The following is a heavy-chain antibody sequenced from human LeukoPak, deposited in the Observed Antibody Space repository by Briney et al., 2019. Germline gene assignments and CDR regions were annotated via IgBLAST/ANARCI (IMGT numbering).Heavy chain of an antibody. Sequence: ASVKVSCKTSGYSFTTYGVTWVRQAPRQGLEWMGWISAYNGDTNYAQKFQGRFTMTTDTSTSTANMELRSLRSDDTAVYYCARVVAVAGFDYWGQGTLVTVSS. V-gene: IGHV1-18*01. CDR1: GYSFTTYG. D-gene: IGHD6-19*01. CDR3: ARVVAVAGFDY. CDR2: ISAYNGDT. J-gene: IGHJ4*02.